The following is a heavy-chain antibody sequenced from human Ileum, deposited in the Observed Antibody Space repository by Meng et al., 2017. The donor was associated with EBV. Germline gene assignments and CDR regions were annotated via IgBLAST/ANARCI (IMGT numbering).Heavy chain of an antibody. CDR2: IISSGSTI. Sequence: GARGHSCEVYGCTFSDYYMRWIRQARGKGLEWVANIISSGSTIYDADSVTGRFTISRDNAKNSLYLQMTHLTAEDTAVYYCVRGMRSYGDYFGYWGQGTLVTVSS. CDR1: GCTFSDYY. V-gene: IGHV3-11*04. CDR3: VRGMRSYGDYFGY. D-gene: IGHD1-26*01. J-gene: IGHJ4*02.